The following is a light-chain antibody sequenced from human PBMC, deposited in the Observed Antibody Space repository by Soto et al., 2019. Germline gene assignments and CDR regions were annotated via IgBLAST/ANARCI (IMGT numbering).Light chain of an antibody. Sequence: TLSCRASQSVANNYLAWYQQRPGQAPRLVIYDASSRATGIPDRFSASGSGTDFTLTISSLQPEDFATYYCQQSYSTPLTFGGGTKV. CDR2: DAS. CDR3: QQSYSTPLT. J-gene: IGKJ4*01. CDR1: QSVANNY. V-gene: IGKV3D-20*02.